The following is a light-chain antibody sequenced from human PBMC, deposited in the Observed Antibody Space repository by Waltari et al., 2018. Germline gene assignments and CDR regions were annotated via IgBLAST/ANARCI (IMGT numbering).Light chain of an antibody. CDR1: QSVSSTF. CDR3: QKYGTRPAT. V-gene: IGKV3-20*01. CDR2: DAS. Sequence: EIVLTQSPGTLSLSPGARATLSCRASQSVSSTFAGYQQKPCQAPRLLIYDASIRATGIPDRVSGSGSGTDFSLTISRLEPEDFAVYYCQKYGTRPATFGQGTKVEIK. J-gene: IGKJ1*01.